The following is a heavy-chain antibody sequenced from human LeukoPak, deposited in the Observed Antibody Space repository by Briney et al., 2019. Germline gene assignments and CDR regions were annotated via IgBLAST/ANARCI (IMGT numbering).Heavy chain of an antibody. V-gene: IGHV3-21*01. Sequence: WETLTLSCAASGFSFSSYSMNWIRQAPGKGLEWVWSISSNSSYIYYADSVKGRFTISRDNAKNSLYLQMNRLRGVDTGVYYCARYVGYFSLDYWGQGTLVTVSS. D-gene: IGHD2-21*01. CDR1: GFSFSSYS. J-gene: IGHJ4*02. CDR2: ISSNSSYI. CDR3: ARYVGYFSLDY.